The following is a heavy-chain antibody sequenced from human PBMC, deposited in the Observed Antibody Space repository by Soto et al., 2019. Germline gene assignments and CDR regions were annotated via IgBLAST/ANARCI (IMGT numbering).Heavy chain of an antibody. D-gene: IGHD2-2*01. CDR1: GGTFSSYA. J-gene: IGHJ6*02. V-gene: IGHV1-69*01. CDR2: IIPISGTA. Sequence: QVQLVQSGAEVKKPGSSVNVSCKASGGTFSSYAISWVRQAPGQGLEWMGGIIPISGTANYAQKIQGRVKITADESTSTAYMELSSLRSEDTAVYYCARSQGSSTSLEIYYYYYYGMDVWGQGTTVTVSS. CDR3: ARSQGSSTSLEIYYYYYYGMDV.